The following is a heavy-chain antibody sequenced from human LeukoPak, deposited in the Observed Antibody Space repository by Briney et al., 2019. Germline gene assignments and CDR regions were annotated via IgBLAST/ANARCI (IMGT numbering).Heavy chain of an antibody. CDR2: ISSSSSYI. V-gene: IGHV3-21*01. Sequence: PGGSLRLSCAASGFTFSSYSMNWVRQAPGKGLEWVSSISSSSSYIYYADSVKGRFTISRDNAKNSLYLQMNSLRAEDTAVYYCARVGESSGWEGYYYMDVWGKGTTVTVSS. J-gene: IGHJ6*03. D-gene: IGHD6-19*01. CDR3: ARVGESSGWEGYYYMDV. CDR1: GFTFSSYS.